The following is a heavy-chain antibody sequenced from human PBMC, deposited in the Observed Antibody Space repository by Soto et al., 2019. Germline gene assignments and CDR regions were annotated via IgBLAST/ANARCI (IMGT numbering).Heavy chain of an antibody. D-gene: IGHD2-21*01. Sequence: QVQLQESGPGLVKPSETLSLTCTVSGDSINSYYWTWIRQPPGKGLEWIGYIFRSGMTNYNPALKSRLTMLIDTSKNQFSLQLNSVTAADTAVYYCARRIRDFYYMDIWGKGTTVTVSS. CDR2: IFRSGMT. CDR3: ARRIRDFYYMDI. V-gene: IGHV4-59*08. J-gene: IGHJ6*03. CDR1: GDSINSYY.